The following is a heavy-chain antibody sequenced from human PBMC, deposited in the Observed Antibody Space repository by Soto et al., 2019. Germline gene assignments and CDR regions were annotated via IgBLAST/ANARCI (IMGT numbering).Heavy chain of an antibody. J-gene: IGHJ4*02. CDR3: AREPDGYGEGVPRFDY. Sequence: QVQLQESGPGLVKPSETLSLTCTVSGGSISGYYWNWIRQFPGKGLEWIGYIFHSGSTNYNPSLRSRVPMSVDKSKKQLSLKLSAVTAADPGVYYCAREPDGYGEGVPRFDYGGQGALVTVSS. D-gene: IGHD1-1*01. V-gene: IGHV4-59*01. CDR1: GGSISGYY. CDR2: IFHSGST.